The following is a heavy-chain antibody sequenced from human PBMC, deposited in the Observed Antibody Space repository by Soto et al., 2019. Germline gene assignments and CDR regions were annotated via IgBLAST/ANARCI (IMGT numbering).Heavy chain of an antibody. V-gene: IGHV4-34*01. CDR3: VRGPYNYNSRYFDY. Sequence: SETLSLTCTVSGGSFSGYFWTWIRQPPGKGLEWLAEINHSGITNYNPSVESRVSMSVDTSKNQFSLRLYSVTAADTAVYYCVRGPYNYNSRYFDYWGQGTLVTVSS. J-gene: IGHJ4*02. CDR2: INHSGIT. D-gene: IGHD1-1*01. CDR1: GGSFSGYF.